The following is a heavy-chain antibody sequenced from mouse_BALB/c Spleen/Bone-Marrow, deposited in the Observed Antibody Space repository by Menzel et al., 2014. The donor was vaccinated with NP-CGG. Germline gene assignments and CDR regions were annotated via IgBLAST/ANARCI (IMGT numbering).Heavy chain of an antibody. CDR2: VDPANGNT. CDR3: ARRFGNSPRDSAMVN. V-gene: IGHV14-3*02. CDR1: GSNIKDTY. Sequence: EVKLQESGADLVKPGASVKLSCTASGSNIKDTYIHWVKQRPEQGLEWIGRVDPANGNTKYAPKFQGKATITADTSSNTAYLRLSSLTSEGTAVYYCARRFGNSPRDSAMVNWGRGTSVTVSA. D-gene: IGHD2-1*01. J-gene: IGHJ4*01.